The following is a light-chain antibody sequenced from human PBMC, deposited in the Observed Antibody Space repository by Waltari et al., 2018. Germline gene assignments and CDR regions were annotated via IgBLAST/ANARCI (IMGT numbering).Light chain of an antibody. J-gene: IGLJ1*01. CDR2: DVA. V-gene: IGLV2-11*01. CDR3: CSYTGTNTFV. Sequence: QSALTQPRSVSGSPGQSVTISCTGTSSNVGSFDYVSLYQHHPGKAPKLLIYDVAKRPSGVPHRFSGSKSGNTASLTITGLQTEDEADYYCCSYTGTNTFVLGTGTAITVL. CDR1: SSNVGSFDY.